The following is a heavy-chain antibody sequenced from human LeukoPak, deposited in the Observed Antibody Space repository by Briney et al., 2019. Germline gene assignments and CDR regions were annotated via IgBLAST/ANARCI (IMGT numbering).Heavy chain of an antibody. CDR2: ISGSGGST. V-gene: IGHV3-23*01. J-gene: IGHJ4*02. D-gene: IGHD6-19*01. Sequence: PGGSLRLSCAASGFTFSSYAMYWVRQAPGKGLEWVSSISGSGGSTNYADSVKGRFTISRNNSKNTLYLQMNSLRAEDTAVYYCAKDGSTYSSGLHYFDYCGQGTLVTVSS. CDR3: AKDGSTYSSGLHYFDY. CDR1: GFTFSSYA.